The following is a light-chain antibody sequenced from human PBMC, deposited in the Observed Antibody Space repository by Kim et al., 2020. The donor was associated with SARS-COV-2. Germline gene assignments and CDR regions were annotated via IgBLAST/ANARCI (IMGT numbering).Light chain of an antibody. CDR1: QTIDNN. J-gene: IGKJ2*03. Sequence: SVSPGERTTLSCRASQTIDNNLAWFQQKPGRAPRLFIYGASTRAPGIPARFSGSGSGTEFTLTISSLQSEDFAVYYCQHYHKWPHSFGQGTKLEIK. CDR2: GAS. V-gene: IGKV3-15*01. CDR3: QHYHKWPHS.